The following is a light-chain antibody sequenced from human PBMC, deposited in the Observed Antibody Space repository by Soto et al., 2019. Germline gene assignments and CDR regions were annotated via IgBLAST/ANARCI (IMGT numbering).Light chain of an antibody. CDR1: YSDVGGYEY. Sequence: QSALTQPASVSGSPGQSITISCTGTYSDVGGYEYVSWFQQHPGKAPKLMIYEVSNRPSGVSNRFSGSKSGNTASLTISGLQAEDEADYYCSSYTSRNTLDYVFGTGTKVTVL. J-gene: IGLJ1*01. CDR3: SSYTSRNTLDYV. V-gene: IGLV2-14*01. CDR2: EVS.